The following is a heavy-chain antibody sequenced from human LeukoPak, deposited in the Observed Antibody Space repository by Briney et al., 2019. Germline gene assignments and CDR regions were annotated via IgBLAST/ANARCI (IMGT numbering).Heavy chain of an antibody. Sequence: GASVTVSCTASGYTFTSYYMHWVRQAPGQGLEWMGIINPSGGSTSYAQKFQGRVTMTRDTSTSTVYMELSSLRSEDTAVYYCAREGPHIAAAGITRQNWFDPWGQGTLVTVSS. V-gene: IGHV1-46*01. CDR3: AREGPHIAAAGITRQNWFDP. D-gene: IGHD6-13*01. J-gene: IGHJ5*02. CDR2: INPSGGST. CDR1: GYTFTSYY.